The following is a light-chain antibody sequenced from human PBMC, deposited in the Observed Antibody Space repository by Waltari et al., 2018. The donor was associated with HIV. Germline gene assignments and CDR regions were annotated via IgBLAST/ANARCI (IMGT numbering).Light chain of an antibody. CDR1: QSLLYSDRNTY. Sequence: VVMTQYPLPLPVTLGQSASTSCSSTQSLLYSDRNTYLSSFHQRPGQSPRRLIYNVSIRDSGVPDRFSGSGSGTDFTLRISRVEAEDVGTYYCMQGTYWPRTFGQGTKVEIK. CDR3: MQGTYWPRT. V-gene: IGKV2-30*01. J-gene: IGKJ1*01. CDR2: NVS.